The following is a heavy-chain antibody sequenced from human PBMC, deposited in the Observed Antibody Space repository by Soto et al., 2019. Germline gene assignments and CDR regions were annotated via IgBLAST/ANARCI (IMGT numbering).Heavy chain of an antibody. CDR3: ASIMITFGGVIVHYFDY. CDR2: IYYSGST. J-gene: IGHJ4*02. D-gene: IGHD3-16*02. Sequence: PSETLSLTCTVSGGSISSSSYYWGWICQPPGKGLEWIGSIYYSGSTYYNPSLKSRVTISVDTSKNQFSLKLSSVTAADTAVYYCASIMITFGGVIVHYFDYWGQGTLVTVSS. V-gene: IGHV4-39*01. CDR1: GGSISSSSYY.